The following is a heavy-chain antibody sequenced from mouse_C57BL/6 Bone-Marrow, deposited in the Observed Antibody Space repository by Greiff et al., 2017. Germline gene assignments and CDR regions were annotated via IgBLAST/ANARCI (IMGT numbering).Heavy chain of an antibody. CDR2: IYPGSGST. D-gene: IGHD2-12*01. J-gene: IGHJ2*01. Sequence: QVQLQQPGAELVKPGASVKMSCKASGYTFTSYWITWVKQRPGQGLEWIGDIYPGSGSTNYNEKFKSKATLTVDTSSSTAYMQLSSLTSEDSAVYFCARGSAYYSLDYFDYWGQGTTLTVSS. V-gene: IGHV1-55*01. CDR1: GYTFTSYW. CDR3: ARGSAYYSLDYFDY.